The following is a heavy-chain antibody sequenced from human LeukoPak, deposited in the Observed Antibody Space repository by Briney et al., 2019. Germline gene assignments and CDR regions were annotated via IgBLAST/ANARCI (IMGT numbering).Heavy chain of an antibody. CDR3: ARSLRYMDV. Sequence: SETLSLTCTVSGYSISSGYYWGWIRQPPGKGLEWIGSIYHSGSTYYNPSLKSRVTISVDTSKNQFSLKLSSVTAADTAVYYCARSLRYMDVWGKGTTVTISS. CDR1: GYSISSGYY. V-gene: IGHV4-38-2*02. CDR2: IYHSGST. J-gene: IGHJ6*03.